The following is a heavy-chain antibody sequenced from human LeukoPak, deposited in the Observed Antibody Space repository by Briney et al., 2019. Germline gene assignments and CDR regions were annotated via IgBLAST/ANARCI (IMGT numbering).Heavy chain of an antibody. D-gene: IGHD1-26*01. CDR3: ARFHPGPSGSYWALGFDP. J-gene: IGHJ5*02. Sequence: GASVKVSCKASGYTFTGHYMHWVRQAPGQGLEWMGWINPNSGGTNYAQKFQGRVTMTRDTSISTAYMELSRLRSDDTAVYYCARFHPGPSGSYWALGFDPWGQGTLVTVSS. CDR2: INPNSGGT. V-gene: IGHV1-2*02. CDR1: GYTFTGHY.